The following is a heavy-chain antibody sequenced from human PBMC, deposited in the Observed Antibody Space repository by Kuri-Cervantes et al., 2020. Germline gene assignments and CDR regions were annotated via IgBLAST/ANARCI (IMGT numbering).Heavy chain of an antibody. CDR1: GFTFDDYT. D-gene: IGHD5-24*01. V-gene: IGHV3-43*01. CDR3: ARVEGKSDAFDI. CDR2: ISWDGGST. Sequence: GGSLRLSCAASGFTFDDYTMHWVRQAPGKGLEWVSLISWDGGSTYYADSVKGRFTISRDNAKNSLYLQMNSLRAEDTAVYYCARVEGKSDAFDIWGQGTMVTVSS. J-gene: IGHJ3*02.